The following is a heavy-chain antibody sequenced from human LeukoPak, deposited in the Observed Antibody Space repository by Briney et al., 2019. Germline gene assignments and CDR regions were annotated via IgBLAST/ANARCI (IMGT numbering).Heavy chain of an antibody. J-gene: IGHJ6*03. CDR3: TTHPDYSRSIYNMDV. V-gene: IGHV3-43D*04. CDR1: GFSFDDYA. Sequence: GGSLRLSCAVSGFSFDDYAMQWVRQAPGKGLEWVSLISWDGGTTYYADSVKGRFTISRDNSKDSLYLQMNSLRGEDTAFYYCTTHPDYSRSIYNMDVWGKGTPVTVSS. D-gene: IGHD6-13*01. CDR2: ISWDGGTT.